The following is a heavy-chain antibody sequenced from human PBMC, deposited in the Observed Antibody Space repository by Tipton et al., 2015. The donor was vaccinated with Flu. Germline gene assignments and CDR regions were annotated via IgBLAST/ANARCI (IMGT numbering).Heavy chain of an antibody. D-gene: IGHD5-12*01. CDR2: ISTSGST. J-gene: IGHJ3*02. CDR1: GGSISTSY. V-gene: IGHV4-4*07. Sequence: TLSLTCTVSGGSISTSYWSWIRQPAGKGLEWIGRISTSGSTNYNASLESRVTMSRDTSKNHFSLRLNSATAADTALYYCTRDLRGYSGYTGGDAFDMWGQGIMVIVSS. CDR3: TRDLRGYSGYTGGDAFDM.